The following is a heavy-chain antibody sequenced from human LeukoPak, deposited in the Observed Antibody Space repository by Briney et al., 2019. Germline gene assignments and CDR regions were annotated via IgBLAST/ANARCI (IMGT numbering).Heavy chain of an antibody. CDR1: GGSISSGGYY. D-gene: IGHD1-14*01. CDR2: IYYSGST. CDR3: ARGEDLRNAFDI. J-gene: IGHJ3*02. Sequence: SETLSLTCTVSGGSISSGGYYWSWIRQHPGEGLEWIGYIYYSGSTYYNPSLKSRVTISVDTSKNQFSLKLSSVTAADTAVYYCARGEDLRNAFDIWGQGTMVTVSS. V-gene: IGHV4-31*03.